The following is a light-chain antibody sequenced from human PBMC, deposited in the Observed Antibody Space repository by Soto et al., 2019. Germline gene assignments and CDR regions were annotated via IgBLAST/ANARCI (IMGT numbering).Light chain of an antibody. V-gene: IGKV1-9*01. CDR2: AAS. CDR1: QGISSY. Sequence: DIQLTQSPSFLSASVGDRVTITCRASQGISSYLAWYQQKPGKAPKLLIYAASTLQSGVPSRFSGSGSGTEFTLTIRSLQPEDFATYYCQQLNSYPQFTFGPGTKVDIK. J-gene: IGKJ3*01. CDR3: QQLNSYPQFT.